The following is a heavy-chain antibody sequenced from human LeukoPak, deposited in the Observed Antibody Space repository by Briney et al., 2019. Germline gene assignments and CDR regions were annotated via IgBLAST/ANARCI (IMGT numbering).Heavy chain of an antibody. D-gene: IGHD2-8*01. J-gene: IGHJ4*02. V-gene: IGHV4-34*01. CDR1: GGSFSGYY. Sequence: PSETLSLTCAVYGGSFSGYYWSWIRQPPGKGLEWIGEINHSGSTNYNPSLKSRVTISEGTSTNQFTLKLSSVTTADTAIYYCASAPNGDFFDYWGQGTLVTVSS. CDR2: INHSGST. CDR3: ASAPNGDFFDY.